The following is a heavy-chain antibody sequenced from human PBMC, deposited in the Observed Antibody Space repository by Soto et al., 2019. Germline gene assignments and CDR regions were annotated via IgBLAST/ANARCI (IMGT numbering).Heavy chain of an antibody. CDR1: GGSFSGYY. D-gene: IGHD3-9*01. CDR2: INHSGST. Sequence: SETLSLTCAVYGGSFSGYYWSWIRQPPGKGLEWIGEINHSGSTNYNPSLKSRVTISVDTSKNQFSLKLSSVTAADTAVYYCARGSLIYYDILTGYYPSWYYFDYWGQGTLVTVSS. J-gene: IGHJ4*02. V-gene: IGHV4-34*01. CDR3: ARGSLIYYDILTGYYPSWYYFDY.